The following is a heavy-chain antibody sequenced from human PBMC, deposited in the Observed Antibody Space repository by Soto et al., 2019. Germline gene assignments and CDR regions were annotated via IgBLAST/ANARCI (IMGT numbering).Heavy chain of an antibody. CDR1: GGSISSYY. CDR2: IYYSGST. V-gene: IGHV4-59*01. CDR3: ARATPVVDFWSGYNLDV. J-gene: IGHJ6*04. D-gene: IGHD3-3*01. Sequence: SETLSLTCTVSGGSISSYYWSWIRQPPGKGLEWIGYIYYSGSTNYNPSLKSRVTISVDTSKNQFSLKLSSVTAADTAVYYCARATPVVDFWSGYNLDVWGKGTTVTVSS.